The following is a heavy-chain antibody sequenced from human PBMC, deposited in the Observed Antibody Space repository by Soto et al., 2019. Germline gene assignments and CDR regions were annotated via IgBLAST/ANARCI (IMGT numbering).Heavy chain of an antibody. Sequence: QVQLVQSGAEVKKPGASVKVSCKASGYTFTSYAMHWVRQAPGQRLEWMGWINAGNGNTKYSQKFQGRVTITRDTSASTAYMELSSLRSEDTAVYYCARDPLNSVSYYLRNYYYYGMDVWGQGTTVTVSS. CDR2: INAGNGNT. D-gene: IGHD1-26*01. CDR3: ARDPLNSVSYYLRNYYYYGMDV. J-gene: IGHJ6*02. V-gene: IGHV1-3*01. CDR1: GYTFTSYA.